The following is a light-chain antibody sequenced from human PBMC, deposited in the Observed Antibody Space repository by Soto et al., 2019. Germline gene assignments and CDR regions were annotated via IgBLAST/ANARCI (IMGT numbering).Light chain of an antibody. J-gene: IGKJ1*01. CDR3: QHWTDYSWT. V-gene: IGKV1-5*03. CDR1: QSLTKW. CDR2: KTS. Sequence: DIHMTQSPSTLSASVGDRVTITCRASQSLTKWLAWYQQKPGKAPNLVIYKTSSLESRVPSRFSGSGSGTEFTLTISSLQPDDFATYYCQHWTDYSWTFGQGTKVEVK.